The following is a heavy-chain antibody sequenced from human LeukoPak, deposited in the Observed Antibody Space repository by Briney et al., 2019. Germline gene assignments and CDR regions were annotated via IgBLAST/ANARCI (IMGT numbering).Heavy chain of an antibody. CDR2: INHSGNT. D-gene: IGHD6-6*01. CDR1: GGSFSDYY. V-gene: IGHV4-34*01. Sequence: SETLSLTCAVYGGSFSDYYWSWIRQPPGKGLEWIGEINHSGNTNHNPSLKSRVSISVDTSKNHFSLKLTSVTAADTAVYYCARTPNIAARPFDYWGQGTLVTVSS. J-gene: IGHJ4*02. CDR3: ARTPNIAARPFDY.